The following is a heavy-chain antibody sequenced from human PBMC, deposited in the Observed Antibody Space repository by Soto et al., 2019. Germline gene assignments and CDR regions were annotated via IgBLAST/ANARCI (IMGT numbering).Heavy chain of an antibody. V-gene: IGHV3-30*18. J-gene: IGHJ4*02. Sequence: GGSLRLSCAASGFTFSSYGMHCVRQAPGKGLEWVAVISYDGSNKYYADSVKGRFTISRDNSKNTLYLQMNSLRAEDTAVYYCAKGFGPKYFDYWGQGTLVTVSS. CDR1: GFTFSSYG. CDR3: AKGFGPKYFDY. CDR2: ISYDGSNK. D-gene: IGHD3-10*01.